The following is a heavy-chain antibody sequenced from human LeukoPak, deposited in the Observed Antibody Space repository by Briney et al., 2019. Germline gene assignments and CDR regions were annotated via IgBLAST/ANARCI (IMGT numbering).Heavy chain of an antibody. Sequence: GGSLRLSCAASGFTFSSYSMNWVRQAPGKGLEWVSSISSSSSYIYYADSVKGRFTISRDNAKNSLYLQMNSLRAEDTAVYHCARIGFGTYGDSPESGYWGQGTLVTVSS. J-gene: IGHJ4*02. D-gene: IGHD4-17*01. CDR3: ARIGFGTYGDSPESGY. CDR2: ISSSSSYI. V-gene: IGHV3-21*01. CDR1: GFTFSSYS.